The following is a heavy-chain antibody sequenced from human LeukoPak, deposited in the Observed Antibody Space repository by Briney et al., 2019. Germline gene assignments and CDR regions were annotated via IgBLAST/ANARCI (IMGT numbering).Heavy chain of an antibody. J-gene: IGHJ4*02. CDR1: GFTFSTYA. V-gene: IGHV3-23*01. Sequence: GGSLRLSCAASGFTFSTYAMSWVRQAPGKGLEWVSAISGSGGSTYYADPVKGRFSISRDNSKNTLYLQMNSLRAEDTAVYYCAKARLWYYFDYWGQGTLVTVSS. D-gene: IGHD2-21*01. CDR2: ISGSGGST. CDR3: AKARLWYYFDY.